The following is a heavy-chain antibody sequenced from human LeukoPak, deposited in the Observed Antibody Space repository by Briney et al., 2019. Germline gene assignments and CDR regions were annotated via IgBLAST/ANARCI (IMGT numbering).Heavy chain of an antibody. D-gene: IGHD3-9*01. Sequence: ASVKVSCKASGYTFTSYGISWVRQAPGKGLEWMGWISAHNGDMNYAQKLQGRVTMTTDTSTRTAYMELRSLRSDDTAVYYCARVRYFDWVSTAGYMDVWGKGTTVTVSS. CDR2: ISAHNGDM. CDR1: GYTFTSYG. CDR3: ARVRYFDWVSTAGYMDV. J-gene: IGHJ6*03. V-gene: IGHV1-18*01.